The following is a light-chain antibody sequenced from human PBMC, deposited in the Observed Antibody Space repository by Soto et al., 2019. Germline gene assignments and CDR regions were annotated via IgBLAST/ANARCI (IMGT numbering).Light chain of an antibody. CDR3: QQANSFPFT. CDR2: AVS. Sequence: DIQMTQSPSSLSASVGDRVTISCRTSQTIRKSLNWYQQKPGTAPKLLIYAVSNLKSGVPSRFSGSGSGTDFTLTISSLQPEDFATYLCQQANSFPFTFGPGTKVDV. CDR1: QTIRKS. J-gene: IGKJ3*01. V-gene: IGKV1-39*01.